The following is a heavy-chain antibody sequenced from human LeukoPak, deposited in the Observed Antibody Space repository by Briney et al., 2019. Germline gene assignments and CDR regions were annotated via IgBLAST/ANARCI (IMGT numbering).Heavy chain of an antibody. CDR3: AHSDPFREVPPERIAADNWFDP. J-gene: IGHJ5*02. CDR1: GFSLSTSGVG. D-gene: IGHD6-13*01. Sequence: SGPTPVNPTQTLTLTFTFSGFSLSTSGVGVGWIRQPPGKALEWPALTSWDDDKRYSPSMKGRLTITQHTSKNQVVLTTTNMDPVDTATYYCAHSDPFREVPPERIAADNWFDPWGQGTLVTVSS. V-gene: IGHV2-5*02. CDR2: TSWDDDK.